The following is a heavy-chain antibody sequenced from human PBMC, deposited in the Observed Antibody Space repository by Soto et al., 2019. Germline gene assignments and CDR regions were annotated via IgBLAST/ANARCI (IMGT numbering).Heavy chain of an antibody. Sequence: PGGSLRLSCAASGFTFSSYAMHWVRQAPGKGLEWVAVISYDGSNKYYADSVKGRFTISRDNSKNTLYLQMNSLRAEDTAVYYCARGTRQFLRSWIQLWRLYDYWGQGTLVTVSS. CDR3: ARGTRQFLRSWIQLWRLYDY. CDR2: ISYDGSNK. D-gene: IGHD5-18*01. V-gene: IGHV3-30-3*01. CDR1: GFTFSSYA. J-gene: IGHJ4*02.